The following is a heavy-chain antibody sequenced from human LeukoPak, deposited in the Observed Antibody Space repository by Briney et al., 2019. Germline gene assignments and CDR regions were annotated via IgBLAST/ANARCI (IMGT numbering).Heavy chain of an antibody. CDR2: INHSGST. J-gene: IGHJ4*02. V-gene: IGHV4-34*01. Sequence: SETQSLTCAVYGGSFSGYYWSWIRQPPGKGLEWIGEINHSGSTNYNPSLKSRVTISVDTSKNQFSLKLSSVTAADTAVYYCARKGTGYRTSFDYWGQGTLVTVSS. D-gene: IGHD3-9*01. CDR3: ARKGTGYRTSFDY. CDR1: GGSFSGYY.